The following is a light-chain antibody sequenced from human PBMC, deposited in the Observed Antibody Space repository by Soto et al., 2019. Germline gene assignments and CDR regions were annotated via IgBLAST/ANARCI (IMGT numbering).Light chain of an antibody. J-gene: IGKJ5*01. CDR3: QRYGSSPLIN. CDR1: QVVSSSS. Sequence: ETVFTQSPFTLSLSPVEGATLSFRASQVVSSSSLAWYQQRPGQAPRLLIYGTSSRATGIPDRFSGSGSGTDFTLTISRLEPEDFAVYFCQRYGSSPLINFGQGTRLEIK. V-gene: IGKV3-20*01. CDR2: GTS.